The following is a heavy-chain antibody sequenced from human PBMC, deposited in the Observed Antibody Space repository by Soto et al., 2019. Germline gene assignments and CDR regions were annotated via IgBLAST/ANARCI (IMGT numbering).Heavy chain of an antibody. Sequence: GGSLRLSCAASGFTFSSYWMHWVRQAPGKGLVWVSRINSDGSSTSYADSVKGRFTISRDNAKNTPYLQMNSLRAEDTAVYYCASSGYDYYYYGMDVWGQGTTVTVSS. J-gene: IGHJ6*02. V-gene: IGHV3-74*01. D-gene: IGHD5-12*01. CDR1: GFTFSSYW. CDR2: INSDGSST. CDR3: ASSGYDYYYYGMDV.